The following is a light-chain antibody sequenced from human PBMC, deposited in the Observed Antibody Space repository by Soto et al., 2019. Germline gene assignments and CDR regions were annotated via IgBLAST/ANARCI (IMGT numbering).Light chain of an antibody. CDR1: RSLLHITGETF. V-gene: IGKV2D-29*02. CDR2: EVS. J-gene: IGKJ5*01. CDR3: MQSTQLPPT. Sequence: DVVMTQTPLSLSVATGQPASISCKSIRSLLHITGETFLFWYLQKPGQSPQLLIYEVSTRVSGVPDRFSGSGSGTDFTLEISRVETDDVGIYYCMQSTQLPPTFGQGTRLEIK.